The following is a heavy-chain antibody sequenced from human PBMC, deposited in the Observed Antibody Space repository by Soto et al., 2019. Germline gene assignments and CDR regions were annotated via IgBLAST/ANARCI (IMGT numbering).Heavy chain of an antibody. CDR2: IYYSGST. D-gene: IGHD2-15*01. CDR1: GGSISSYY. V-gene: IGHV4-59*01. Sequence: SETLSLTCTVSGGSISSYYWSWIRQPPGKGLEWIGYIYYSGSTNYNPSLKSRVTTSVDTSKNQFSLKLSSVTAADTAVYYCARQDSPVEYGMDVWGQGTTVTVSS. J-gene: IGHJ6*02. CDR3: ARQDSPVEYGMDV.